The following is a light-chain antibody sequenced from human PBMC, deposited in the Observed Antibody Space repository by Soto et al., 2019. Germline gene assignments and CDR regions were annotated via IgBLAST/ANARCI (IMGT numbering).Light chain of an antibody. V-gene: IGKV3-20*01. J-gene: IGKJ5*01. CDR2: GAS. CDR1: QSLITRY. Sequence: EIVLTQSPGTLSSFPGERATLSCRASQSLITRYLAWYQQKPGQAPRLLIYGASSRATGIPDRFSGSGSGTDFTLTISRLEPEDFAVYSCQQYGTSPTFGQGTRLEIK. CDR3: QQYGTSPT.